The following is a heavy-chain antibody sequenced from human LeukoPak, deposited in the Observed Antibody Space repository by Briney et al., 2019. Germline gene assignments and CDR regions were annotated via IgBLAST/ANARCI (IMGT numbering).Heavy chain of an antibody. CDR2: ISSSGSTI. D-gene: IGHD1-26*01. J-gene: IGHJ3*02. CDR1: GFTFSSYE. V-gene: IGHV3-48*03. CDR3: AREEPQRVAFDI. Sequence: PGGSLRLSCAASGFTFSSYEMNWVRQAPGKGLEWVSYISSSGSTIYYADSVKGRFTIYRDNAKNSLYLQMNSLRAEDTAVYYCAREEPQRVAFDIWGQGTMVTVSS.